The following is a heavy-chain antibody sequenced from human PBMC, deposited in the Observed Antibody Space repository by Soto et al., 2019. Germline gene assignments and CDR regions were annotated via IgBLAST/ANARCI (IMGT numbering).Heavy chain of an antibody. V-gene: IGHV3-30-3*01. J-gene: IGHJ4*02. CDR3: ARYSGYEWSDY. CDR2: ISYDGSNK. D-gene: IGHD5-12*01. CDR1: GFTFSSYA. Sequence: QVQLVESGGGVVQPGRSLRLSCAASGFTFSSYAMHWVRQAPGKGLEWVAVISYDGSNKYYADSVKGRFTISRDNSKNTLYLQMNSLRAEDTAVYYCARYSGYEWSDYWGQGTLVTVSS.